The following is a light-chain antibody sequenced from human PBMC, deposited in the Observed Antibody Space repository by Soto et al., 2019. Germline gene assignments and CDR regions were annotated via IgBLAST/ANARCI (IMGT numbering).Light chain of an antibody. CDR3: QQYYSTPYT. CDR1: QSVFYSSNNKNS. Sequence: DIVMTQSPDSLAVSLGERATFNCKSSQSVFYSSNNKNSLAWYQQKPVQPPKLLIYWASTRDSGVPDRCSGSGSGTDISLTISSLQAEDVAVYYCQQYYSTPYTFGQGTKLEIK. CDR2: WAS. V-gene: IGKV4-1*01. J-gene: IGKJ2*01.